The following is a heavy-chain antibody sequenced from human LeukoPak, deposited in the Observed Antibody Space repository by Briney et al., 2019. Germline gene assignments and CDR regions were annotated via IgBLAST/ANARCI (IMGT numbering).Heavy chain of an antibody. J-gene: IGHJ6*02. D-gene: IGHD2-8*01. CDR2: IYYSGST. V-gene: IGHV4-30-4*01. Sequence: SETLSLTCTVSGGSISSGDYYWSWIRQPPGKGLEWIGYIYYSGSTYYNPSLKSRVTISVDTSKNQFSLKLSSVTAADTAVYYCARMYVALYYYGMDVWGQGTTVTVSS. CDR1: GGSISSGDYY. CDR3: ARMYVALYYYGMDV.